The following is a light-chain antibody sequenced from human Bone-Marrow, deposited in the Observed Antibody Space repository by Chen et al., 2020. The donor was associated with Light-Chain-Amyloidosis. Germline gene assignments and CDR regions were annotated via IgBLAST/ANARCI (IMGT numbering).Light chain of an antibody. CDR1: NIGSTS. J-gene: IGLJ3*02. CDR2: DDS. Sequence: SYVLTQPSSVSVAPGQTATIACGGNNIGSTSVHWYQQTPGQAPLLVVYDDSDRPSGIPVRLSGSNSGNTATLTSSRVEAGDEADYSCQVWDRSSDRPVFGGGTKLTVL. V-gene: IGLV3-21*02. CDR3: QVWDRSSDRPV.